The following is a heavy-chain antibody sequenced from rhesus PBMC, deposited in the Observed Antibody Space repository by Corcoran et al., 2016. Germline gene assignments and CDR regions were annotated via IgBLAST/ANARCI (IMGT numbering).Heavy chain of an antibody. CDR3: SRGVGYFEF. CDR1: GGSISSSNW. V-gene: IGHV4-57*02. J-gene: IGHJ1*01. Sequence: QLQLQESGPGLVKPSENLSLTCAVSGGSISSSNWWSWISQPSGKGLEWIGSISGSSVSTSDNAFLKMRVTISKYTSKTQVSLKLSSVTAAYTAVYYCSRGVGYFEFWGQGALVTVSS. D-gene: IGHD2-15*01. CDR2: ISGSSVST.